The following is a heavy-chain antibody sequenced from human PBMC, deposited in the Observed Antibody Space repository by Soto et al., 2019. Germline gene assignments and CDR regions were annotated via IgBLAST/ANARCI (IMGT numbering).Heavy chain of an antibody. V-gene: IGHV4-34*01. CDR3: ARGRYCSGGSCYLNWFDP. CDR1: GGSFSGYY. CDR2: INHSGST. J-gene: IGHJ5*02. D-gene: IGHD2-15*01. Sequence: PSETLSLTCAVYGGSFSGYYWSWIRQPPGKGLEWIGEINHSGSTNYNPSLKSRVTISVDTSKNQFSLKLSSVTAADTAVYYCARGRYCSGGSCYLNWFDPWGQETLVTVSS.